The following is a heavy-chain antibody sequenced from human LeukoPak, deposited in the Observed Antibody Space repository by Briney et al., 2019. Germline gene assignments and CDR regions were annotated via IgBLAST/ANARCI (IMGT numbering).Heavy chain of an antibody. CDR2: ISAYNGNT. CDR3: ARDSSIAARRYIPSIDY. Sequence: GASVKVSCMASGYTFTSYGISWVRQAPGQGLEWMGWISAYNGNTNYAQKLQGRVTMTTDTSTSTAYMELRSLRSDDTAVYYCARDSSIAARRYIPSIDYWGQGTLVTVSS. V-gene: IGHV1-18*01. D-gene: IGHD6-6*01. CDR1: GYTFTSYG. J-gene: IGHJ4*02.